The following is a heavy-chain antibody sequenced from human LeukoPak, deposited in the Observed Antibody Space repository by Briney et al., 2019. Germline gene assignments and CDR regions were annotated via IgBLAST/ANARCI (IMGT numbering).Heavy chain of an antibody. CDR3: ARDPKRSIAARGSTNWFDP. V-gene: IGHV1-2*02. D-gene: IGHD6-6*01. CDR1: GYTFTGYY. Sequence: ASVKVSCKASGYTFTGYYMHWVRRAPGQGLEWMGWINPNSGGTNYAQKFQGRVTMTRDTSISTAYMELSRLRSDDTAVYYCARDPKRSIAARGSTNWFDPWGQGTLVTVSS. J-gene: IGHJ5*02. CDR2: INPNSGGT.